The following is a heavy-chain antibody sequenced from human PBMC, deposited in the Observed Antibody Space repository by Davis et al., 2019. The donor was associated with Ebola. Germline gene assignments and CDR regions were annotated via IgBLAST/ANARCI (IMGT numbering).Heavy chain of an antibody. V-gene: IGHV1-46*03. CDR1: GYTFTNYY. D-gene: IGHD5-12*01. Sequence: ASVKVSCKASGYTFTNYYMHWVRQAPGQGLEWMGMINPNDGRTIYAQKFQGRVTVTEDTSTDTAYMELSSLTSEDTAMYYCTTPGGQDSGYDVFDIWGQGTMVTVSS. CDR3: TTPGGQDSGYDVFDI. J-gene: IGHJ3*02. CDR2: INPNDGRT.